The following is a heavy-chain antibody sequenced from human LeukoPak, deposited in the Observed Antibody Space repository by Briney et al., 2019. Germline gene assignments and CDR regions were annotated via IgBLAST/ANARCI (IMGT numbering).Heavy chain of an antibody. Sequence: GGSLRLSCAASGFTFSSYAMSWVRQAPGKGLEWVSGISGSGGNTHYADSVKGRFTISRDNSKNTLYLQMNSLRAEDTAVYYCAKEIRGSYYVDYFDDWGQGTLVTVSS. D-gene: IGHD1-26*01. V-gene: IGHV3-23*01. CDR1: GFTFSSYA. J-gene: IGHJ4*02. CDR3: AKEIRGSYYVDYFDD. CDR2: ISGSGGNT.